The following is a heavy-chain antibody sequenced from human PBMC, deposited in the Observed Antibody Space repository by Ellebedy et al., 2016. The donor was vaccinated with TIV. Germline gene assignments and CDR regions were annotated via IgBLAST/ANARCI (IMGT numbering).Heavy chain of an antibody. CDR1: GFTFTDYS. D-gene: IGHD5-12*01. CDR3: ATEGSGYDLNH. CDR2: ISRSGGYT. Sequence: GGSLRLXCAASGFTFTDYSMHWVRQAPGKGPSWVSVISRSGGYTYYADSVQGRFTISRDNSKDTLYLQMSSLRVDDTAIYYCATEGSGYDLNHWGQGTLVTVSS. V-gene: IGHV3-23*01. J-gene: IGHJ4*02.